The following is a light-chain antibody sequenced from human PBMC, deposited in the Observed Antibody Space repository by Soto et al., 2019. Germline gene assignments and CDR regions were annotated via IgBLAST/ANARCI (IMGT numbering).Light chain of an antibody. CDR2: HAS. J-gene: IGKJ4*01. CDR1: QSVYSN. Sequence: ELVMTQSPATLSVSPGERATLSCRASQSVYSNLAWYQQTPGQAPRLLIYHASTRATGIPARFSGGGSGTEFTLTISSLQSEDFAVYYCQQYTKWPLTFGGGTKVEIK. CDR3: QQYTKWPLT. V-gene: IGKV3-15*01.